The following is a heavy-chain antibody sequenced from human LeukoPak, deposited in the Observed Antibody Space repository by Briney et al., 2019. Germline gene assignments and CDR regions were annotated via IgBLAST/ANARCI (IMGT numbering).Heavy chain of an antibody. D-gene: IGHD3-9*01. CDR1: GYSFTSYW. CDR2: IYPGDSDT. J-gene: IGHJ3*02. V-gene: IGHV5-51*01. CDR3: ARREGVLVYFAWLLRVPAGAVGI. Sequence: GEPLKISCKGSGYSFTSYWIGWVRQMPGKGLEWMGIIYPGDSDTRYSPSFQGQVTISADKSVSPAYRQWSSLKASDTAMYYRARREGVLVYFAWLLRVPAGAVGIWGQGTMVTVSS.